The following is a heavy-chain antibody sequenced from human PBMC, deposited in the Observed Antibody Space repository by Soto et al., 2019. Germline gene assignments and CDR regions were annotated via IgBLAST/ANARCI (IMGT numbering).Heavy chain of an antibody. V-gene: IGHV3-53*01. CDR2: IYSGGST. J-gene: IGHJ6*02. Sequence: GGSLRLSCAASGFTVSSNYMSWVRQAPGKGLEWVSVIYSGGSTYYADSVKGRFTISRDNSKNTLYLQMNSLRAEDTAVYYCARDPTYYDFWSGYRYQHGMDVWGQGTTVTVSS. D-gene: IGHD3-3*01. CDR1: GFTVSSNY. CDR3: ARDPTYYDFWSGYRYQHGMDV.